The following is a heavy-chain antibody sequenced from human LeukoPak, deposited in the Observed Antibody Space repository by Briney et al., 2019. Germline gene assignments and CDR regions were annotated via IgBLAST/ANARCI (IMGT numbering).Heavy chain of an antibody. CDR1: GFTFSSYA. V-gene: IGHV3-23*01. CDR3: ANHYGDYGFFDY. J-gene: IGHJ4*02. CDR2: ISGSGGST. Sequence: GGSLRLSCAASGFTFSSYAMSWVRQAPGKGLEWVSAISGSGGSTYYADSVKGRFTISRDNSKNTLYLQMNSLRAEDTAVYYCANHYGDYGFFDYWGQGTLVTVSS. D-gene: IGHD4-17*01.